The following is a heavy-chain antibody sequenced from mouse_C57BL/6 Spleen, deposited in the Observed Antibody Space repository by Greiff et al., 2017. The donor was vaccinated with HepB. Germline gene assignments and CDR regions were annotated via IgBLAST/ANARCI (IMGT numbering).Heavy chain of an antibody. J-gene: IGHJ2*01. CDR1: GFTFSDYY. D-gene: IGHD2-3*01. CDR3: ARHDDDGSSFDY. Sequence: EVQGVESGGGLVQPGGSLKLSCAASGFTFSDYYMYWVRQTPEKRLEWVAYISNGGGSTYYPDTVKGRFTISRDNAKNTLYLQMSRLKSEDTAMYYCARHDDDGSSFDYWGQGTTLTVSS. V-gene: IGHV5-12*01. CDR2: ISNGGGST.